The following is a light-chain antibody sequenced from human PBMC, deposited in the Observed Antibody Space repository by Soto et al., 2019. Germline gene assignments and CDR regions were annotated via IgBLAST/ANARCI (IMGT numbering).Light chain of an antibody. CDR3: QQYNTCLWT. CDR2: GAS. J-gene: IGKJ1*01. V-gene: IGKV3-15*01. Sequence: EVVMTQSPATLSVSPGERVTLSCRASQSINAHLAWYQQKPGQAPRLLIHGASTRATGIPARFSGSGFGTQFFLTISSLQSEDFSIYYCQQYNTCLWTFGQGTKLEI. CDR1: QSINAH.